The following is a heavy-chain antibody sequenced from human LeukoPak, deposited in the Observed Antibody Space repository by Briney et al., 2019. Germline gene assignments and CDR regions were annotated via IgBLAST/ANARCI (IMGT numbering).Heavy chain of an antibody. D-gene: IGHD3-9*01. CDR3: ASNNDWSFDY. CDR1: GFTFSSHW. V-gene: IGHV3-7*05. Sequence: GGSLRLSCAGSGFTFSSHWMSWLRQAPGKGLEWVANIKEDGSVKNYGDSVKGRFTVSRDNAKNSLYLQMNSLRVEDTAVYYCASNNDWSFDYGGQGTLVTVSS. CDR2: IKEDGSVK. J-gene: IGHJ4*02.